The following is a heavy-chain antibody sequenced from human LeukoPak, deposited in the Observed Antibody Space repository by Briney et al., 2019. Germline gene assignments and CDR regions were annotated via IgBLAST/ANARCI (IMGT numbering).Heavy chain of an antibody. V-gene: IGHV3-23*01. CDR3: AKSLFTSATGTGRAFHI. J-gene: IGHJ3*02. CDR1: GLTFSSYA. Sequence: PGGSLRLSCAASGLTFSSYAMSWVRQAPGKGLEWVSAISGSGGSTYYADSVKGRFTISRDNSKNTLYLQMTGLRAGDTAEYYCAKSLFTSATGTGRAFHIWGQGTMVTVSS. CDR2: ISGSGGST. D-gene: IGHD1-1*01.